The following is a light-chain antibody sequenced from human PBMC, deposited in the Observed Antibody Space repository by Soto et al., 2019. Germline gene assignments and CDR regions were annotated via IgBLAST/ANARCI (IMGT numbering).Light chain of an antibody. J-gene: IGKJ5*01. CDR1: QSVSSSY. CDR3: QQYGSSLIT. V-gene: IGKV3-20*01. Sequence: EIVLTQSPGTLSLYPGERATLSCRASQSVSSSYLAWYQQKPGQAPRLLIYGASSRATGIPDRFSASGSGTDFTLPISGLEPEDFAVYYCQQYGSSLITFGQGTRLEIK. CDR2: GAS.